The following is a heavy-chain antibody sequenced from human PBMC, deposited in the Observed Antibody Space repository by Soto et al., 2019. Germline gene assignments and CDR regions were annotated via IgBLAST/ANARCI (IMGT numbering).Heavy chain of an antibody. J-gene: IGHJ6*02. Sequence: VQLVESGGGLVQPGGSLRLSCAASGFTFSSYWMHWVRQAPGKGLVWVSRIYTDGSRTNYADSVKGRFTISRDNAKNTLYLQINSLSAEDTAVYYCARGLMHLYGMDVWGQGTTVTVSS. CDR2: IYTDGSRT. CDR1: GFTFSSYW. CDR3: ARGLMHLYGMDV. D-gene: IGHD3-16*01. V-gene: IGHV3-74*01.